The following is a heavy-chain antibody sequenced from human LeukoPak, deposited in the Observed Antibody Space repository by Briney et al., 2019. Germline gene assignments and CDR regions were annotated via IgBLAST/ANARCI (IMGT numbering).Heavy chain of an antibody. V-gene: IGHV4-39*01. CDR1: GGSISSGSYY. J-gene: IGHJ6*03. CDR3: ARHGRDCSSTSCSSGYYYYMDV. D-gene: IGHD2-2*01. Sequence: SETLSLTCTVSGGSISSGSYYWGWIRQPPGKGLEWIGSIHYSGSTYYNPSLKSRVTISVDTSKNQFSLKLSSVTAADTAVYYCARHGRDCSSTSCSSGYYYYMDVWGKGTTVTVSS. CDR2: IHYSGST.